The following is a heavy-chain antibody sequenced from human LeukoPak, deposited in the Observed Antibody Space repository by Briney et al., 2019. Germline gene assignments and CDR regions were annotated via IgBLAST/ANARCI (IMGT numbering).Heavy chain of an antibody. Sequence: SETLSLTCTVSGGSISSYYWSWIRQPPGKGLEWIGYIYYSGSTNYNPSLKSRVTISVDTSKNQFSLKLSSVTAADTAVYYCAREGSSGWYDYWGQGTLVAVSS. D-gene: IGHD6-19*01. CDR3: AREGSSGWYDY. J-gene: IGHJ4*02. CDR2: IYYSGST. V-gene: IGHV4-59*01. CDR1: GGSISSYY.